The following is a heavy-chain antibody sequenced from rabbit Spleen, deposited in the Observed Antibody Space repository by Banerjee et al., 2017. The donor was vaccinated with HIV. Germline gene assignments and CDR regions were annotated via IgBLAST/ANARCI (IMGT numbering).Heavy chain of an antibody. CDR3: ARDLAGAIGWNFYL. V-gene: IGHV1S40*01. D-gene: IGHD4-1*01. CDR2: IDSGSSGDT. J-gene: IGHJ4*01. CDR1: GFSFSSRFY. Sequence: QSLEESGGDLVKPGASLTLTCTASGFSFSSRFYMCWVRQAPGKGLEWIACIDSGSSGDTYYASWAKGRFTISKTSSTTVTLQMTSLTAADTATYLCARDLAGAIGWNFYLWGPGTLVTVS.